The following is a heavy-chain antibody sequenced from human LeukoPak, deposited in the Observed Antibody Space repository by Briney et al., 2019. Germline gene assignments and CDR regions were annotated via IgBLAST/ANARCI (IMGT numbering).Heavy chain of an antibody. D-gene: IGHD1-26*01. Sequence: GGSLRLSCAASGFTSSDYYMSWIRQAPGKGLEWVSYISSSSSYTNYADSVKGRFTISRDNAKNSLYLQMNSLRAEDTAVYYCARRGRASYADYYYYGMDVWGKGTTVTVSS. V-gene: IGHV3-11*06. J-gene: IGHJ6*04. CDR1: GFTSSDYY. CDR3: ARRGRASYADYYYYGMDV. CDR2: ISSSSSYT.